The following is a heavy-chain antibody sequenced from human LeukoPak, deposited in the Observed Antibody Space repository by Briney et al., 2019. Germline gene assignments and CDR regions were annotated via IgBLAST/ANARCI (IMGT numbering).Heavy chain of an antibody. CDR3: ARDTSGPGRFDY. CDR1: GGSVSSGSYY. CDR2: IYYSGST. V-gene: IGHV4-61*01. D-gene: IGHD7-27*01. J-gene: IGHJ4*02. Sequence: TSETLSRTCTVSGGSVSSGSYYWSWIRQPPGKGLEWIGYIYYSGSTNYNPSLKSRVTISVDTSKNQFSLKLSSVTAADTAVYYCARDTSGPGRFDYWGQGTLVTVSS.